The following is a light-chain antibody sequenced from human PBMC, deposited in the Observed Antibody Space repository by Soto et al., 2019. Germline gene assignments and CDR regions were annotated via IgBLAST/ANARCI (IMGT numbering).Light chain of an antibody. V-gene: IGKV1-39*01. J-gene: IGKJ1*01. CDR2: AAS. CDR1: ETINNW. CDR3: QQSYSTLWT. Sequence: RVTNSVFAVSSSVGDRVTITCRASETINNWLAWYQQKPGKAPKLLIYAASSLQSGVPSRFSGSGSGTDFTLTISSLQPEDFATYYSQQSYSTLWTFGQGSKVDI.